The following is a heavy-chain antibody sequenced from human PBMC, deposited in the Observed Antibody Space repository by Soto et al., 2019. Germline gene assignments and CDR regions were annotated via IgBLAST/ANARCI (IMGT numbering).Heavy chain of an antibody. J-gene: IGHJ6*02. Sequence: GGSLRLSCAASGFTFSSYTMNWVRQPPGKGLEWVSTIGSGGYPTYYLDSVKGRFTISRDNSKNTLYLQMNSLRAEDTAVYYCAKKVIMVGGPSYRMDVWGRGTTVTVSS. CDR3: AKKVIMVGGPSYRMDV. D-gene: IGHD3-10*01. CDR2: IGSGGYPT. CDR1: GFTFSSYT. V-gene: IGHV3-23*01.